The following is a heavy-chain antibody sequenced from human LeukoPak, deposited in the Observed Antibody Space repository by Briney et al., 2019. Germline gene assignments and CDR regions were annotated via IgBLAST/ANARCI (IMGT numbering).Heavy chain of an antibody. Sequence: ASVKVSCKASGDTFRSYSITWVRQAPGQGLEWMGWINPNSGGTNYAQKFQGRVTMTRDTSISTAYMELSRLRSDDTAVYYCARGSVGALRSNWFDPWGQGTLVTVSS. D-gene: IGHD1-26*01. CDR1: GDTFRSYS. J-gene: IGHJ5*02. CDR3: ARGSVGALRSNWFDP. CDR2: INPNSGGT. V-gene: IGHV1-2*02.